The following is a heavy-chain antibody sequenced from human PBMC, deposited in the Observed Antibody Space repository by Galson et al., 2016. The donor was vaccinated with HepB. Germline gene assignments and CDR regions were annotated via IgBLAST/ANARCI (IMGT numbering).Heavy chain of an antibody. J-gene: IGHJ4*02. V-gene: IGHV3-74*01. CDR2: TNPDGSYI. Sequence: SLRLSCAASGFTFSNHWMHWVRQVPGKGLIWVSRTNPDGSYIDYADSVKGRFTISRDNAKNTLYLQMNSLRVVDTAVFHCVRGSNIFVGIDYWGQGTLVTVSS. CDR1: GFTFSNHW. CDR3: VRGSNIFVGIDY. D-gene: IGHD3-9*01.